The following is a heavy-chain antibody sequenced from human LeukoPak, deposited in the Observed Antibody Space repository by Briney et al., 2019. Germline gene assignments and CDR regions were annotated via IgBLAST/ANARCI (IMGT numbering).Heavy chain of an antibody. CDR2: IYSDNT. CDR3: TTGPFNIRLDGTFDY. CDR1: GFTVSSNS. Sequence: RSGGSLRLSCTVSGFTVSSNSMSWVRQAPGKGLEWVSFIYSDNTHYSDSVKGRFTISRDNAKNSVFLQMNRLRVEDTAVYYCTTGPFNIRLDGTFDYWGQGTLVTVSS. D-gene: IGHD5-24*01. J-gene: IGHJ4*02. V-gene: IGHV3-53*01.